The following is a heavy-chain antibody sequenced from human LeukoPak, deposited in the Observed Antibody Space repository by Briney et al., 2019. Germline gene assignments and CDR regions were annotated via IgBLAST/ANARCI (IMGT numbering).Heavy chain of an antibody. Sequence: SGTLSLTCAVSGGSISSSNWWSWVRQPPGKGLEWIGEIYHSGSTNYNPSLKSRVTISVDKSKNQFSLKLSSVTAADTAVYYCARGTYSYGYYYYGMDVWGQGTTVTVSS. J-gene: IGHJ6*02. D-gene: IGHD5-18*01. V-gene: IGHV4-4*02. CDR3: ARGTYSYGYYYYGMDV. CDR2: IYHSGST. CDR1: GGSISSSNW.